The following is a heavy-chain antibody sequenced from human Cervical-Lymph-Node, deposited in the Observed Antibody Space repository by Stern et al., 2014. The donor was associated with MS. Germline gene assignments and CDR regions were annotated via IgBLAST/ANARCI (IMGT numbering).Heavy chain of an antibody. CDR2: IDWDDDK. V-gene: IGHV2-70*01. CDR1: GFSLTTSGMC. CDR3: ARFYSSSSFADAFDI. J-gene: IGHJ3*02. D-gene: IGHD6-6*01. Sequence: QITLKESGPALVKPTQTLTLTCTFSGFSLTTSGMCLSWIRQPPGKALEGLAFIDWDDDKSYNTSLKTRLTISKDTSKNQVVLTMTNMDPVDTATYYCARFYSSSSFADAFDIWGQGTMVTVSS.